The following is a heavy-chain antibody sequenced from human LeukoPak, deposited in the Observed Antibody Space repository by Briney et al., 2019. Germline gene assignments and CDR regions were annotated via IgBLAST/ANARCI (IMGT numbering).Heavy chain of an antibody. J-gene: IGHJ3*02. CDR3: ARDLVGVYDAFDI. CDR2: MIPMLGIA. CDR1: GGTFSNYA. D-gene: IGHD1-26*01. Sequence: SVKVSCKASGGTFSNYAISWVRQAPGQGLEWMGRMIPMLGIADYAQKFQGRVTITTDESTSTAYMELSSLRSEDTAVYYCARDLVGVYDAFDIWGQGTMVTVSS. V-gene: IGHV1-69*04.